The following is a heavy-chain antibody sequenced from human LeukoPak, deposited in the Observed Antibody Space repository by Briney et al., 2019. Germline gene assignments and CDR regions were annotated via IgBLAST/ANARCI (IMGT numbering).Heavy chain of an antibody. CDR1: GFTFSSYA. J-gene: IGHJ4*02. D-gene: IGHD6-13*01. V-gene: IGHV3-30-3*01. CDR3: ARGRYSSSWYYFDY. Sequence: GGSLRLSCAASGFTFSSYAMHWVRQAPGKGLEWVAVISYDGSNKYYADSVKGRFTISRDNSKNTLYLQMNSLRAEDTAVYYCARGRYSSSWYYFDYWGQGTLVTVSS. CDR2: ISYDGSNK.